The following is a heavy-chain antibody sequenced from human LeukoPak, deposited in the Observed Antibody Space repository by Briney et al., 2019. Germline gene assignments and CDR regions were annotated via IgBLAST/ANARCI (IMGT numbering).Heavy chain of an antibody. D-gene: IGHD1-26*01. CDR2: INPNSGGT. V-gene: IGHV1-2*02. CDR1: GYTFTGYY. CDR3: ARARVGATIGDY. J-gene: IGHJ4*02. Sequence: ASVKVSCKASGYTFTGYYMHWVRQAPGQGLEWMGWINPNSGGTNYAQKFQGRVTMTRDTSISTAYMELSRPRSDDTAVYYCARARVGATIGDYWGQGTLVTVSS.